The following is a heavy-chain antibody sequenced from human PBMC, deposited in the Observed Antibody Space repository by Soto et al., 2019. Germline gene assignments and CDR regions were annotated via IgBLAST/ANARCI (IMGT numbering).Heavy chain of an antibody. V-gene: IGHV3-23*01. CDR2: ISGSGGTT. CDR1: GFTFGNYA. CDR3: ALRYCSRTTCPPLNSYFYMDV. J-gene: IGHJ6*03. D-gene: IGHD2-2*01. Sequence: GGSLRLSCAASGFTFGNYAMTWVRQGPGKGLEWVSGISGSGGTTFYAGFVKGRFPISRDNSKNTLYLQMNSLRAEDTAVYYCALRYCSRTTCPPLNSYFYMDVWGKGTTVTVSS.